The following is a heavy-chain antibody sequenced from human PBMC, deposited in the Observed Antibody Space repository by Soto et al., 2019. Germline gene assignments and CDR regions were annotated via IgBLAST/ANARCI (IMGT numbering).Heavy chain of an antibody. Sequence: QVPLVQSGAEVKKPGASVTVSCRASGYTFTTYAIHWVRQAPGQGLEWMGWHNGDNGKTKYSQKFQGRVTIIRDTSASTVYMELRSLTFEDTAVYFCVREDFGAGVWFDPWGQGTLVTVSS. CDR2: HNGDNGKT. CDR1: GYTFTTYA. J-gene: IGHJ5*02. CDR3: VREDFGAGVWFDP. V-gene: IGHV1-3*01. D-gene: IGHD3-16*01.